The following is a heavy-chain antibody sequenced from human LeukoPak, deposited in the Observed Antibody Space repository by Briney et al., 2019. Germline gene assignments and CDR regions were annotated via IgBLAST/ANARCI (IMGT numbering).Heavy chain of an antibody. D-gene: IGHD5-18*01. J-gene: IGHJ4*02. CDR1: GYTFTDYE. CDR3: ARNPSRSDTYFDL. Sequence: ASVKVSCKASGYTFTDYEINWVRQASGQGLEWMGWTNPSSRNRAYAPKFEGRVTMTTDTSTSTAYMELRSLTSEDTAVYYCARNPSRSDTYFDLWGQATLVTVSS. CDR2: TNPSSRNR. V-gene: IGHV1-8*01.